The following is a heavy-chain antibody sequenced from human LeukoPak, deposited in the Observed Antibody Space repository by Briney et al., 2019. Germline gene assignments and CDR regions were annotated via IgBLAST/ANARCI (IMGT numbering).Heavy chain of an antibody. CDR1: GFTFSSYG. V-gene: IGHV3-23*01. CDR3: AKGRISPDD. CDR2: IGGSGGST. Sequence: GGSLRLSCSASGFTFSSYGMSWVRQAPGKGLEWVSGIGGSGGSTYYVDSVRGRFTISRDNSKNTLYLEMNSLRAEDTAAHYCAKGRISPDDWGQGTLVTVSS. J-gene: IGHJ4*02.